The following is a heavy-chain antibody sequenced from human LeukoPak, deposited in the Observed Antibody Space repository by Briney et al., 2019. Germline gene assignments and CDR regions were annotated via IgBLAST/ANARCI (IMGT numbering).Heavy chain of an antibody. J-gene: IGHJ4*02. V-gene: IGHV3-21*01. CDR2: ISSSSSYI. CDR3: AKGTGDEGYYFDY. Sequence: GGSLRLSCAASGFTFSSYSMNWVRQAPGKGLEWVSSISSSSSYIYYADSVKGRFTISRDNAKNSLYLQMNSLRAEDTAVYYCAKGTGDEGYYFDYWGQGTLVTVSS. CDR1: GFTFSSYS. D-gene: IGHD7-27*01.